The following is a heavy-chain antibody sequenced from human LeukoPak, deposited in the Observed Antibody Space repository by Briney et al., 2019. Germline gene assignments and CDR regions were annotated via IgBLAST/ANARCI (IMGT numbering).Heavy chain of an antibody. V-gene: IGHV1-8*02. J-gene: IGHJ4*02. CDR2: MNPNSGNT. D-gene: IGHD2-2*01. Sequence: GASVKVSCKASGGTFSSYAINWVRQATGQGLEWMGWMNPNSGNTGYAQKFQGRVTMTRNTSISTAYMELSSLRSEDTAVYYCASGLYCSSTSCYLSPWGQGTLVTVSS. CDR1: GGTFSSYA. CDR3: ASGLYCSSTSCYLSP.